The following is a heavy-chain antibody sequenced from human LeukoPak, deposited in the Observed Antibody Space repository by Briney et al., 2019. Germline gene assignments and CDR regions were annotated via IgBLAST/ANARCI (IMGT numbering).Heavy chain of an antibody. CDR1: GGTFSSYA. CDR3: ARASSEGTAFDY. Sequence: SVKVSCKASGGTFSSYAITWVRQAPGQGLEWMGRIIPILDIANYAQKFQGRVTITADKSTNTAYMKLSSLRSEDTAVYFCARASSEGTAFDYWGQGTLVTVSS. J-gene: IGHJ4*02. CDR2: IIPILDIA. D-gene: IGHD3-10*01. V-gene: IGHV1-69*04.